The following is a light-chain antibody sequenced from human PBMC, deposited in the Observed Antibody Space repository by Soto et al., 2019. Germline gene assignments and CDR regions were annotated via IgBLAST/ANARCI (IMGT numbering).Light chain of an antibody. CDR2: DAS. J-gene: IGKJ4*02. Sequence: DIQMTQSPSTLSASVGERVTITCRASQSISSWLAWYQQKPGKAPKLLIYDASSLESGVLARFSGSGSGTEVSLTISSLQPDDFATYYCHYYKSHPFGGGTKVEIK. CDR1: QSISSW. V-gene: IGKV1-5*01. CDR3: HYYKSHP.